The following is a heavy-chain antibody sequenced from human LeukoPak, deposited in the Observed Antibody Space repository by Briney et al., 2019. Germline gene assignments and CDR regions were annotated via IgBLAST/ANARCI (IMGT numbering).Heavy chain of an antibody. Sequence: GGSLRLSCAASGFTFSSYEMNWVRQAPGKGLEWVANIKQDGSEKYYVDSVKGRFTISRDNAKNSLYLQMNSLRAEDTAVYYCAKMGRYYDYVWGSYRLGGLFDYWGQGTLVTVSS. CDR3: AKMGRYYDYVWGSYRLGGLFDY. CDR1: GFTFSSYE. D-gene: IGHD3-16*02. V-gene: IGHV3-7*01. J-gene: IGHJ4*02. CDR2: IKQDGSEK.